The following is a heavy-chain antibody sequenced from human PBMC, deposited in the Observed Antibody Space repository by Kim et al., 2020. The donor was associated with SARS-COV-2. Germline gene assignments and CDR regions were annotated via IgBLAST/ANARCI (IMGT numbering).Heavy chain of an antibody. CDR1: GLIFSDHY. J-gene: IGHJ2*01. Sequence: GGSLRLSCAASGLIFSDHYMDWARQAPGKGLEWVGRTRNRPNSFTTEYAASVKGRFTISRDDSKNSLYLQMNSLKTEDTAVYYCARDLRTNDLNYLYFNL. D-gene: IGHD4-17*01. CDR2: TRNRPNSFTT. CDR3: ARDLRTNDLNYLYFNL. V-gene: IGHV3-72*01.